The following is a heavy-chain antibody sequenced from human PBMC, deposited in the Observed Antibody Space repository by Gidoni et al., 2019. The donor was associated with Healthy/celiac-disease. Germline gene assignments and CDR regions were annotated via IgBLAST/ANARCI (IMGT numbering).Heavy chain of an antibody. CDR3: ARLYDYGGNVDWYFDL. Sequence: QVQLQESGPGLVKPSETLSLTCTVPGGSISSYYWSWIRQPPGKGLEWIGYIYYSGSTKYNPSLKSRVTISVDTSKNQFSLKLSSVTAADTAVYYCARLYDYGGNVDWYFDLWGRGTLVTVSS. J-gene: IGHJ2*01. V-gene: IGHV4-59*08. CDR1: GGSISSYY. CDR2: IYYSGST. D-gene: IGHD4-17*01.